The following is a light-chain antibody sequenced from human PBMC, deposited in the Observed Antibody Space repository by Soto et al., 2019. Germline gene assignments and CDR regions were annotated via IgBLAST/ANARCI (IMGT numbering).Light chain of an antibody. J-gene: IGKJ4*01. CDR2: WAS. V-gene: IGKV4-1*01. CDR1: QSVLYSPENKNW. Sequence: DIVMTQSPDSLAVSLGERVTINCKSSQSVLYSPENKNWLAWYQQKPGHPPRLLVSWASSRESGVPARFSASGSGTDFTLTISRLQPEDVAVYYCQQYYDTALSFGGGTRLELK. CDR3: QQYYDTALS.